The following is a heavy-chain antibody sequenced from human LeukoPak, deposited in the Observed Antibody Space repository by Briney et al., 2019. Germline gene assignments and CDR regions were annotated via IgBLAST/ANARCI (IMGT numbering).Heavy chain of an antibody. J-gene: IGHJ5*02. V-gene: IGHV3-23*01. CDR2: ISGSGGNT. Sequence: GGSLRLSCAGSGFTFSDHHMDWVRQAPGKGLEWVSSISGSGGNTYYADSVKGRFTISRDYSKNTLYLQMNSLRTEETAVYYCAKGPAMVRGTFDPWGQGTLVTVSS. D-gene: IGHD3-10*01. CDR1: GFTFSDHH. CDR3: AKGPAMVRGTFDP.